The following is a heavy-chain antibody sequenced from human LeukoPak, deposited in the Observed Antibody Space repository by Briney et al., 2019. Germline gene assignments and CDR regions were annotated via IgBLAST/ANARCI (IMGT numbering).Heavy chain of an antibody. CDR3: AKERAYCGGDCYPYYFDY. Sequence: GGSLRLSCAASGFTFSSYAMSWVRQAPGKGLEWVSAISGSGGSTYYADSVKGRFTISRDNSKNTLYLQMNSLRAEDTAVYYCAKERAYCGGDCYPYYFDYWGQGTLVTVSS. CDR1: GFTFSSYA. D-gene: IGHD2-21*02. V-gene: IGHV3-23*01. J-gene: IGHJ4*02. CDR2: ISGSGGST.